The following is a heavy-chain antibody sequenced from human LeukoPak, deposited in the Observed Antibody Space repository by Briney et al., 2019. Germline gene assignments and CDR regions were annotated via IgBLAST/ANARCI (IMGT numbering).Heavy chain of an antibody. CDR2: IKQDGSAK. CDR3: ARFETVAAKPFEY. V-gene: IGHV3-7*01. D-gene: IGHD6-19*01. Sequence: GGSLRLSCAASGFTFSSYWMSWVRQAPGKGLEWVANIKQDGSAKYYVDSVKGRFTISRDNAKNSLYLQMDSLRAEDTAVYYCARFETVAAKPFEYWGQGALVTVSS. CDR1: GFTFSSYW. J-gene: IGHJ4*02.